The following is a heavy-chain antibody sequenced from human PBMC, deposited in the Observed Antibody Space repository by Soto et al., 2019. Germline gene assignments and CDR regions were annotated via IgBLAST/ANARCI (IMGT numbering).Heavy chain of an antibody. CDR2: IWYDGSNK. V-gene: IGHV3-33*08. CDR1: GFTFSSYG. J-gene: IGHJ6*02. Sequence: SGGSLRLSCAASGFTFSSYGMHWVRQAPGKGLEWVAVIWYDGSNKYYADSVKGRFTISRDNSRNTLYLQMNSLRAEDTAVYYCAREDCSGGSCYYYYYYGMDVWGQGTTVTVSS. D-gene: IGHD2-15*01. CDR3: AREDCSGGSCYYYYYYGMDV.